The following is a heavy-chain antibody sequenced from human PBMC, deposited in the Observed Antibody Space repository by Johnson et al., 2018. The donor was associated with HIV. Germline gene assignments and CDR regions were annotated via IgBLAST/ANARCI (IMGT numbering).Heavy chain of an antibody. CDR1: EFTFSRYW. CDR3: ATERDYYDSSGYWVDAFDI. Sequence: VQLVESGGGLGQPGGSLRLSCAASEFTFSRYWMHWVRQASGKGLVWVSGINSDGSTTTYADSVKGRFTISRDNAKNTLYLQMNSLRAEDTAVYYCATERDYYDSSGYWVDAFDIWGQGTMVTVSS. J-gene: IGHJ3*02. CDR2: INSDGSTT. V-gene: IGHV3-74*01. D-gene: IGHD3-22*01.